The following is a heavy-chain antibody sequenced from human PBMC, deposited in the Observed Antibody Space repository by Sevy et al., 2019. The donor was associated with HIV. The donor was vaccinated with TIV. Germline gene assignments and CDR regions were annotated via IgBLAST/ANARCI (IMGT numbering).Heavy chain of an antibody. J-gene: IGHJ3*02. CDR3: ARDIHYYDSSGYWNDAFDI. Sequence: GESLKISCKGSGYSFTSYWIGWVRQMPGKGLEWMGIIYPGDSDTRYSPSFQGQVTISADKSISTAYLQWSSLKASDTAMYYCARDIHYYDSSGYWNDAFDIWGQGTMVTVSS. CDR2: IYPGDSDT. D-gene: IGHD3-22*01. CDR1: GYSFTSYW. V-gene: IGHV5-51*01.